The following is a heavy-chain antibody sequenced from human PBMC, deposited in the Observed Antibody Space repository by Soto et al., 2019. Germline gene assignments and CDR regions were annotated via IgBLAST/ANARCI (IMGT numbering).Heavy chain of an antibody. CDR2: ISSSGSTI. V-gene: IGHV3-11*01. J-gene: IGHJ4*02. CDR3: ASGGHMWDNWNLAPFDY. CDR1: GFTFSDYY. D-gene: IGHD1-7*01. Sequence: AGGSLRLSCAASGFTFSDYYMSWIRQAPGKGLEWVSYISSSGSTIYYADSVKGRFTISRDNAKNSLYLQMNSLRAEDTAVYYCASGGHMWDNWNLAPFDYWGQGTLVTVSS.